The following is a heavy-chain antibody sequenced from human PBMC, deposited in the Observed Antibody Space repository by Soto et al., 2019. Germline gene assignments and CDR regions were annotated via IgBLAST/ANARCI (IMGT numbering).Heavy chain of an antibody. V-gene: IGHV3-23*01. CDR3: AKERPPDGHRRYSDF. J-gene: IGHJ4*02. CDR2: ISGSGVGT. D-gene: IGHD1-20*01. CDR1: GFTFSNYA. Sequence: GGSLRLSCAASGFTFSNYAMTWVRQAPGKGLEWVSGISGSGVGTFYADSVKGRITISRDNSENRLYLQMYSLRGEDTAIYYCAKERPPDGHRRYSDFWGQGTPVTVSS.